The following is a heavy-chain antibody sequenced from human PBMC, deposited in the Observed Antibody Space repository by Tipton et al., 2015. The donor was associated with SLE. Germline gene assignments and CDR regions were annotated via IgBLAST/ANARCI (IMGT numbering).Heavy chain of an antibody. D-gene: IGHD1-26*01. Sequence: SLRLSCAASGFTFSTYAMHWVRQAPGKGLEWVTVISYDGSNKYYADSVKGRFTIPRDNSKNTLYLQMNSLRAEDTAVYYCAKARDSGSYLDAFDIWGQGTMVTVSS. CDR3: AKARDSGSYLDAFDI. J-gene: IGHJ3*02. CDR2: ISYDGSNK. CDR1: GFTFSTYA. V-gene: IGHV3-30*04.